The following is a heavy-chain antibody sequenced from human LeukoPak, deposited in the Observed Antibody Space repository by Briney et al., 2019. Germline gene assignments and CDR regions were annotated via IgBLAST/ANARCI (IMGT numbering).Heavy chain of an antibody. CDR3: ARTQRYCSSTSCYQGIAAAGDFDY. J-gene: IGHJ4*02. CDR2: INPNSGGT. D-gene: IGHD2-2*01. CDR1: GYTFTSYY. V-gene: IGHV1-2*06. Sequence: GASVKVSCKASGYTFTSYYMHWVRQAPGQGLEWMGRINPNSGGTNYAQKFQGRVTMTRDTSISTAYMELSRLGSDDTAVYYCARTQRYCSSTSCYQGIAAAGDFDYWGQGTLVTVSS.